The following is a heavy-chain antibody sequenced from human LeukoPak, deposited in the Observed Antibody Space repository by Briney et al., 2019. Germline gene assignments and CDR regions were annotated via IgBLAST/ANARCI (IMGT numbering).Heavy chain of an antibody. V-gene: IGHV3-30*02. Sequence: PGGSLRLSCAASGFTFSSYGMHWVRQAPGKGLEWVAFIRYDGSNKYYADSVKGRFTISRDNSKNTLYLQMNSLRAEDTAVYYCARDPDYYDSSGTHWGQGTLVTVSS. CDR1: GFTFSSYG. CDR3: ARDPDYYDSSGTH. D-gene: IGHD3-22*01. J-gene: IGHJ4*02. CDR2: IRYDGSNK.